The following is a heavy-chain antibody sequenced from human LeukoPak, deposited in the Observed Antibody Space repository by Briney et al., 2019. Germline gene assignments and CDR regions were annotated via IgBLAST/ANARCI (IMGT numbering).Heavy chain of an antibody. V-gene: IGHV1-69*06. D-gene: IGHD4-17*01. J-gene: IGHJ3*02. Sequence: ASVKVSRTASGGTFSSYAISWVRQAPGQGLEWMGGIIPIFGTANYAQKFQGRVTITADKSTSTAYMELSSLRSEDTAVYYCASWQMTTVTTLAFDIWGQGTMVTVSS. CDR1: GGTFSSYA. CDR2: IIPIFGTA. CDR3: ASWQMTTVTTLAFDI.